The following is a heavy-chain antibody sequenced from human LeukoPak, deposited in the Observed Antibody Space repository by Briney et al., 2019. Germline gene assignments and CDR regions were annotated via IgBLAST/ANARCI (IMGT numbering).Heavy chain of an antibody. CDR1: GGILSDFV. V-gene: IGHV1-69*01. CDR2: IIPLFRTT. Sequence: SVKASCKLSGGILSDFVLNWVSQAPGYGLEGMGAIIPLFRTTTLARTLQDRVAITVDESTDTVYMELSSLTSGDTAMYYCVSSILTFRYFGLWGRGTLVPVST. J-gene: IGHJ2*01. D-gene: IGHD2/OR15-2a*01. CDR3: VSSILTFRYFGL.